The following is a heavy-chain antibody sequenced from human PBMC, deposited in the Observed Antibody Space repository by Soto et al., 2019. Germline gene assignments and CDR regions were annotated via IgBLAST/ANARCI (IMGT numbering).Heavy chain of an antibody. D-gene: IGHD3-3*01. Sequence: QVQLVQSGAEVKKPGASVKVSCKASGYTFTSYDINWVRQATGQGLEWMGWMNPNSGNTGYAQKFQGRVTMTRNTSISTAYMELSSLRSEDTAVYYCARAKREWSGYYSDPNNWFDPWGQGTLVTVSS. CDR1: GYTFTSYD. CDR3: ARAKREWSGYYSDPNNWFDP. CDR2: MNPNSGNT. J-gene: IGHJ5*02. V-gene: IGHV1-8*01.